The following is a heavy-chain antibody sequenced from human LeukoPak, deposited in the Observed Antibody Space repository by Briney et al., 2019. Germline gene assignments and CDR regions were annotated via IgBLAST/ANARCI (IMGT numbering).Heavy chain of an antibody. Sequence: GGSLRLSCAASGFTFSSYWMSRVRQAPGKGLEWVANIKQDGSEKYYVDSVKGRFTISRDNAKNSLYLQMNSLRAEDTAVYYCARDLRRWAGGYFDYWGQGTLVTVSS. CDR1: GFTFSSYW. D-gene: IGHD3-16*01. J-gene: IGHJ4*02. V-gene: IGHV3-7*01. CDR2: IKQDGSEK. CDR3: ARDLRRWAGGYFDY.